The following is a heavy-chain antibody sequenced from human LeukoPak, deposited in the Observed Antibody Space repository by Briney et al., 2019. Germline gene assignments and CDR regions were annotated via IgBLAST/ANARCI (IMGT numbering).Heavy chain of an antibody. Sequence: SVKVSCKASGGTFSSYAISWVRQAPGQGLERMGGIIPIFGTANYAQKFQGRVTITTDESTSTAYMELSSLRSEDTAIYYCAGRPDTAIVPIFDYWGQGTLVTVSS. D-gene: IGHD5-18*01. J-gene: IGHJ4*02. CDR3: AGRPDTAIVPIFDY. CDR2: IIPIFGTA. V-gene: IGHV1-69*05. CDR1: GGTFSSYA.